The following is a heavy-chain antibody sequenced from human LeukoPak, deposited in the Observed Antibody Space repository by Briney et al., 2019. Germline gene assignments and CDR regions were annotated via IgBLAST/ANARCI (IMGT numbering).Heavy chain of an antibody. CDR2: ISYDGSNK. CDR3: RVTYYGSGSYWFDY. CDR1: GFTFSSYA. J-gene: IGHJ4*02. D-gene: IGHD3-10*01. Sequence: PGGSLRLSCAASGFTFSSYAMHWVRQAPGKGLEWVAVISYDGSNKYYADSVKGRFTISRDNSKNTLYLQMNSLRAEDTAVYYCRVTYYGSGSYWFDYWGQGTLVTVSS. V-gene: IGHV3-30*04.